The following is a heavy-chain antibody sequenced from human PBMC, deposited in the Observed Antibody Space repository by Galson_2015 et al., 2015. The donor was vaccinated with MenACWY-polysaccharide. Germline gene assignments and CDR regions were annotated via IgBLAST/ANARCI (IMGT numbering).Heavy chain of an antibody. J-gene: IGHJ4*02. CDR2: ISGSGGST. Sequence: SLRLSCAASGFTFSSYAMSWVRQAPGKGLEWVSAISGSGGSTYYADSVKGRFTISRDNSKNTLYLQMNSLRAEDTAVYYCAKGYYDYVWGGYPFDYWGQGTLVTVSS. CDR1: GFTFSSYA. V-gene: IGHV3-23*01. CDR3: AKGYYDYVWGGYPFDY. D-gene: IGHD3-16*02.